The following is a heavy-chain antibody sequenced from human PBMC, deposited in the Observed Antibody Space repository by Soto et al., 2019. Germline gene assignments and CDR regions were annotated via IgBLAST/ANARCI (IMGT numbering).Heavy chain of an antibody. J-gene: IGHJ6*02. CDR2: IYYSGST. V-gene: IGHV4-39*01. D-gene: IGHD3-9*01. Sequence: SETLSLTCTVSGGSISSSSYYWGWIRQPPGKGLEWIGSIYYSGSTYYNPSLKSRVTISVDTSKNQFSLKLSSVTAADTAVYYCARQGDILTGHPPGGMDVWGQGTTVTVSS. CDR3: ARQGDILTGHPPGGMDV. CDR1: GGSISSSSYY.